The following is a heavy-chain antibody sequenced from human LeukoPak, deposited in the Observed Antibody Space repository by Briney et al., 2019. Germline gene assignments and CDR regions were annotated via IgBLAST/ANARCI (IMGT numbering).Heavy chain of an antibody. CDR1: GGSLSSYY. CDR3: ARAYSSEGNWFDP. D-gene: IGHD6-19*01. V-gene: IGHV4-59*01. Sequence: SETLSLTCTVSGGSLSSYYWSWFRQPPGKGLEWIGYIYYSGSTNYNPSLKSRVTISVDTSKNQFSLKLSSVTAADTAVYYCARAYSSEGNWFDPWGQGTLVTVSS. J-gene: IGHJ5*02. CDR2: IYYSGST.